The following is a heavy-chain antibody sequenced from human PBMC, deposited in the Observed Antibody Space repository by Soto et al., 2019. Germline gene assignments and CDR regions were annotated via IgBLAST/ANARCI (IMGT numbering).Heavy chain of an antibody. J-gene: IGHJ3*01. Sequence: GASVKVSCKASGFTFTSSAVQWVRQARGQRLEWIGWIVVGSGNTNYAQKFQERVTITRDMSTSTAYMELSSLRSEDTAVYYCAACRPGYSSGWYVGGDAFDFWGKGTMVTVSS. V-gene: IGHV1-58*01. D-gene: IGHD6-19*01. CDR1: GFTFTSSA. CDR2: IVVGSGNT. CDR3: AACRPGYSSGWYVGGDAFDF.